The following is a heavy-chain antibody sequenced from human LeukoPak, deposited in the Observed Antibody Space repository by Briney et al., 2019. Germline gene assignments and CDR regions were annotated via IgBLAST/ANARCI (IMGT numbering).Heavy chain of an antibody. Sequence: GRSLRLSCAASGFTFDDYAMYWVRQAPGKGLEWVSGISWNSGRIGYADSVKGRFTISRDNAKHFLYLQMNSLRAEDTAVYYCAKDIKQWLVHAFDIWGQGTMVTVSS. CDR1: GFTFDDYA. CDR2: ISWNSGRI. D-gene: IGHD6-19*01. J-gene: IGHJ3*02. CDR3: AKDIKQWLVHAFDI. V-gene: IGHV3-9*01.